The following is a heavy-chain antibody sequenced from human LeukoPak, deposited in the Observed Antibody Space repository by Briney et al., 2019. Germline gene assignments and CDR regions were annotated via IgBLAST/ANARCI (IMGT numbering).Heavy chain of an antibody. Sequence: GASVKVSCKASGFTFTSYYMHWVRQAPGQGLEWMGIINPSGSYTSYAQKLQGRVTMTTDTSTSTAYMELRSLRSDDTAVYYCARFDSSSDAFDIWGQGTMVTVSS. CDR1: GFTFTSYY. CDR2: INPSGSYT. D-gene: IGHD6-6*01. V-gene: IGHV1-46*01. CDR3: ARFDSSSDAFDI. J-gene: IGHJ3*02.